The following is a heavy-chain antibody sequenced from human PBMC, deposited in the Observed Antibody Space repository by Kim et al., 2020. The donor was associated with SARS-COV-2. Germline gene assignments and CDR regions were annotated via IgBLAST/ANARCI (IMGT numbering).Heavy chain of an antibody. J-gene: IGHJ6*02. CDR3: ARAGGGVVVVGNTPNYYKYGMDV. Sequence: ASVKVSCKASGYSFTSHYMHWVRQAPGQGLEWLGTINSYDDGTTYADKFQGRVAVTRDTSTSTVYMELKSLRPEDTAVYYCARAGGGVVVVGNTPNYYKYGMDVWGQGTTVTVSS. V-gene: IGHV1-46*01. CDR2: INSYDDGT. CDR1: GYSFTSHY. D-gene: IGHD2-15*01.